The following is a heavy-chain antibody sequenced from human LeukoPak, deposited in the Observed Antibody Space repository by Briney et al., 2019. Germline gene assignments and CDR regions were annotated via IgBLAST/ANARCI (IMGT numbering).Heavy chain of an antibody. V-gene: IGHV1-69*13. Sequence: ASVKVSCKASGGTFSSYAISWVRQAPGQGLEWMGGIIPIFGTAHYAHNFQGRVTITAGESTSTAYMELSSLRSEDTAVYYCAREDGYSGYDDYYYYYMDVWGKGTTVTISS. CDR3: AREDGYSGYDDYYYYYMDV. D-gene: IGHD5-12*01. CDR1: GGTFSSYA. J-gene: IGHJ6*03. CDR2: IIPIFGTA.